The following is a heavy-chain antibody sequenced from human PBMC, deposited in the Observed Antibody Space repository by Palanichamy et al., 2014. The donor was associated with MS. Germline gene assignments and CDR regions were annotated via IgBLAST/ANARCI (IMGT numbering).Heavy chain of an antibody. CDR1: GYTLTELS. J-gene: IGHJ5*02. CDR2: FDPEDGET. Sequence: QVQLVQSGAEVKKPGASVKVSCKVSGYTLTELSMHWVRQAPGRGLEWMGGFDPEDGETIYAQKFQGRVTMTEDTSTDTAYRELSSLRSEDTAVYYCATRHGYGDYYWFDPWGQGTLVTVSS. CDR3: ATRHGYGDYYWFDP. D-gene: IGHD4-17*01. V-gene: IGHV1-24*01.